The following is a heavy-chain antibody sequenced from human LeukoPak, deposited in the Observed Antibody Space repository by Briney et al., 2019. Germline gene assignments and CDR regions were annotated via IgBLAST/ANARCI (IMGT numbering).Heavy chain of an antibody. Sequence: ASVKVSCKASGYTFTSYDINWVRQATGQGLEWMGWMNPNSDNTGYAQKFQGRVTMTRNTSISTAYMELSSLRSEDTAVYYCARNYYYDSSGYYYGMVDYWGQGTLVTVSS. V-gene: IGHV1-8*01. D-gene: IGHD3-22*01. J-gene: IGHJ4*02. CDR1: GYTFTSYD. CDR3: ARNYYYDSSGYYYGMVDY. CDR2: MNPNSDNT.